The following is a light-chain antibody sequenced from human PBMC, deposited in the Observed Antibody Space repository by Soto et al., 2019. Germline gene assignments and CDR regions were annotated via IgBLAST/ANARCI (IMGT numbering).Light chain of an antibody. CDR2: EVS. CDR1: SSDVGFYNY. CDR3: SSYTNSALIV. J-gene: IGLJ1*01. Sequence: QSVLTQPASVSGSPGQSITISCTGTSSDVGFYNYVSWYQHHPGTAPKLMIFEVSHRPSGVSDRFSGSKSGNTASLTISGLQAEDEADYYCSSYTNSALIVFGTGTKVTVL. V-gene: IGLV2-14*01.